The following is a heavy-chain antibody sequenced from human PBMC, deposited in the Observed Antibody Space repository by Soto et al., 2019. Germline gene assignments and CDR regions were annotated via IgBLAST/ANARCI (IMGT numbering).Heavy chain of an antibody. CDR3: AKDGGVGGRPDAFDG. J-gene: IGHJ3*01. CDR1: GFTFSSYT. V-gene: IGHV3-23*01. CDR2: VNIRDDST. D-gene: IGHD2-8*02. Sequence: EVQLLESGGGLVQPGGSLRLSCAASGFTFSSYTMSWVRQAPGKGLEWISSVNIRDDSTNSADSVRGRFTISRDNSKSSLHLQMDSLRAEDTAIYYCAKDGGVGGRPDAFDGWGQGTMVTVSS.